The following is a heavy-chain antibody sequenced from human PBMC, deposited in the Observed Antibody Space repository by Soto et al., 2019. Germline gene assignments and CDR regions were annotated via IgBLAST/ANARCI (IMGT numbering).Heavy chain of an antibody. CDR3: AADPLFVPYYYYATDA. D-gene: IGHD2-21*01. Sequence: EASVKVSCKASRITFSNSAVQWVRQARGQRLEWIGWIVVGTGNTNYAQKFQERVTITRDMSRSTVYLELSGLRSEDTAVYYCAADPLFVPYYYYATDAWGQGTTVTVSS. CDR1: RITFSNSA. CDR2: IVVGTGNT. V-gene: IGHV1-58*01. J-gene: IGHJ6*02.